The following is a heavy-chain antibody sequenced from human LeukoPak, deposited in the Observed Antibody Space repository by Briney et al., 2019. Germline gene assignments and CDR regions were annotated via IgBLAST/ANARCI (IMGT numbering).Heavy chain of an antibody. CDR3: ARGERWYYYDSSGYPSFRIEPNNWSDP. V-gene: IGHV1-46*01. J-gene: IGHJ5*02. CDR2: INPSGGST. D-gene: IGHD3-22*01. CDR1: GYTFTSYY. Sequence: ASVKVSCKASGYTFTSYYMHWVRQAPGQGLEWMGIINPSGGSTSYAQKFQGRVTMTRDTSTSTVYMELSSLRSEDTAVYYCARGERWYYYDSSGYPSFRIEPNNWSDPWGQGTLVTVSS.